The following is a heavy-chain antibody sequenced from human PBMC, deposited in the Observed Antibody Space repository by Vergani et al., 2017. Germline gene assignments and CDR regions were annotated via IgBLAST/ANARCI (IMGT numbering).Heavy chain of an antibody. Sequence: EVQLVESGGGLVPPGRSLRLSCAASGFSFGNYAMTWVRQAPGKGLEWVAFIRNKAYGGSTEYAASVKGCFTISKDESKRLAYLQVSGLKTEDTAVYFCSRGRGYSFGYSDYWGQGTLVTVSS. CDR3: SRGRGYSFGYSDY. CDR1: GFSFGNYA. D-gene: IGHD5-18*01. J-gene: IGHJ4*02. CDR2: IRNKAYGGST. V-gene: IGHV3-49*04.